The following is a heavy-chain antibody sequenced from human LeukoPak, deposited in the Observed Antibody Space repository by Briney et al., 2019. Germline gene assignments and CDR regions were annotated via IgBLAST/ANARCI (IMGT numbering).Heavy chain of an antibody. V-gene: IGHV3-48*01. CDR1: GFTFSSYS. Sequence: PGGSLRLSCAASGFTFSSYSMNWVRQAPGKGLEWISYINSDSSSIKQTDSVKGRFTISRDNAKNSLYLQMDSLRVDDTAVYYCASRMDVWGQGTTVSVSS. CDR3: ASRMDV. J-gene: IGHJ6*02. CDR2: INSDSSSI.